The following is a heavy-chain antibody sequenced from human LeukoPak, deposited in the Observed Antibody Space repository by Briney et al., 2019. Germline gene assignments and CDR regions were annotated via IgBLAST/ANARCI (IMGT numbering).Heavy chain of an antibody. J-gene: IGHJ6*02. CDR2: INSDGRST. V-gene: IGHV3-74*01. D-gene: IGHD3-9*01. CDR3: ARPRNDILSGFHCYYGLDV. Sequence: SGGSLRLSCAASGFTFSSYWMHWVRQAPGQGLVWVSRINSDGRSTSYADSVKGRFTISRDNAKNTLYLQMNSLRAEDTAVYYCARPRNDILSGFHCYYGLDVWGQGTTVTVSS. CDR1: GFTFSSYW.